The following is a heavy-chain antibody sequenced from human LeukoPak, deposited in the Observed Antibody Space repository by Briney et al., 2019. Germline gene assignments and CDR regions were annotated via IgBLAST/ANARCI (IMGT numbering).Heavy chain of an antibody. CDR2: INHSGST. Sequence: PSETLSLTCAVYGGSFSGYYWSWIRQPPGKGLEWIGEINHSGSTNYNPSLTSRVTMSVDTSKNQFSLKLSSVTAADTAVYYCARDFDFWSGYYEEAFWFDPWGQGTLVTVSS. D-gene: IGHD3-3*01. V-gene: IGHV4-34*01. J-gene: IGHJ5*02. CDR3: ARDFDFWSGYYEEAFWFDP. CDR1: GGSFSGYY.